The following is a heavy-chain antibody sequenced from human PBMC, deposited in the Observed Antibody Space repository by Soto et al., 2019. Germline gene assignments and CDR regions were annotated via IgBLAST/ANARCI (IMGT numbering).Heavy chain of an antibody. CDR3: AHWPGENYDSSGLIDY. Sequence: QITLKESGPTLVKPTQTLTLTCTFSGSSLRPSGVGVGWILQPPGKALEWLALIYWDDDKRYSPSLKSRLTITKDTSKNQVVLTMTNMDPVDTATYYCAHWPGENYDSSGLIDYWGQGTLVTVSS. D-gene: IGHD3-22*01. V-gene: IGHV2-5*02. CDR2: IYWDDDK. J-gene: IGHJ4*02. CDR1: GSSLRPSGVG.